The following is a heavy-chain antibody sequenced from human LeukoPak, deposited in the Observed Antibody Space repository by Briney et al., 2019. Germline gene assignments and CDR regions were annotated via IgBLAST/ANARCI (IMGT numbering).Heavy chain of an antibody. J-gene: IGHJ4*02. V-gene: IGHV4-61*02. D-gene: IGHD2-15*01. CDR2: IYTSGST. CDR3: AREDRYCSGGSCYS. Sequence: SETLSLTCTVSGGSISGGSYYWSWIRQPAGKGLEWIGRIYTSGSTNYNPSLKSRVTISVDTSKNQFSLKLSSVTAADTAVYYCAREDRYCSGGSCYSWGQGTLVTAS. CDR1: GGSISGGSYY.